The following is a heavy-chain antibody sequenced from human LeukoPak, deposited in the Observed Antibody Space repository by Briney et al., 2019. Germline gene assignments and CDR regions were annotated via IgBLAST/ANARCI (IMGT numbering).Heavy chain of an antibody. J-gene: IGHJ4*02. V-gene: IGHV3-23*01. CDR1: GFTLRNYA. D-gene: IGHD5-18*01. CDR2: ISGGGGTT. CDR3: ARDVDTAMGVDY. Sequence: GGSLRLSCAASGFTLRNYAMSWVRQAPGKGLEWVSAISGGGGTTYYADSVKGRFTISRDNSKNTLFLQMNSVRAGDTAVYYCARDVDTAMGVDYWGQGTLVTVSS.